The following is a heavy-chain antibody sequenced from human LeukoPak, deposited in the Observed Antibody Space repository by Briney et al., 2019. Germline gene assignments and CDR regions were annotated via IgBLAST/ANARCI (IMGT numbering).Heavy chain of an antibody. Sequence: PSETLSLTCTVSGGSISSYYWSWIRQPPGKGLEWIGYIYYSGSTNYNPSLKSRVTISVDTSKNQFSLKLTSVTAADTAVYYCARWGSGSHYRVLDYWGQGTLVTVSS. J-gene: IGHJ4*02. CDR3: ARWGSGSHYRVLDY. V-gene: IGHV4-59*12. CDR1: GGSISSYY. D-gene: IGHD1-26*01. CDR2: IYYSGST.